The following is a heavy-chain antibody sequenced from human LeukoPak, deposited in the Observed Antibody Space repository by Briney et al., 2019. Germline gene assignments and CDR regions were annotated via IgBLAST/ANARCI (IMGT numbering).Heavy chain of an antibody. Sequence: ASVKVSCKASGYTFSTYDINWVRQAAGQGCEWMGWMNPNSGNTGYAQKFQGRLTITRIASISTAYMELSSLRSDDTAVYYCARTKPDNSEIYNWGQGTLVTVSS. J-gene: IGHJ4*02. CDR1: GYTFSTYD. CDR2: MNPNSGNT. V-gene: IGHV1-8*03. CDR3: ARTKPDNSEIYN. D-gene: IGHD3-22*01.